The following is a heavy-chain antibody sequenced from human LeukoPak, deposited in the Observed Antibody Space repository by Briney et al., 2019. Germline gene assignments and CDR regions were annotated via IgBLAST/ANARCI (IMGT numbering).Heavy chain of an antibody. J-gene: IGHJ4*02. CDR2: IFHSGST. V-gene: IGHV4-59*12. Sequence: PSETLSLTCTVSGGSISSYYWSWIRQPPGKGLEWIGNIFHSGSTNYNPSLKSRVTISVDTSKNQFSLKLTSVTAADTAVYYCASLRVPGDFDYWGQGTLVTVSS. D-gene: IGHD3-16*01. CDR3: ASLRVPGDFDY. CDR1: GGSISSYY.